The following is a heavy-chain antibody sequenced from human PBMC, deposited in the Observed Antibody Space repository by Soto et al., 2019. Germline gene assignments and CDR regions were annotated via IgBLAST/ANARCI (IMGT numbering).Heavy chain of an antibody. V-gene: IGHV4-39*01. CDR3: ARHRTGLFLYFASSTRNYYHSLDV. Sequence: TSTVYRDSVSSGSFYWAWIRQPPGKGLEWIGSIYYGGSTHYNPSLKSRVTISVDTSKNQFSLKVSSVTAADTAVYYCARHRTGLFLYFASSTRNYYHSLDVCLPGT. CDR1: RDSVSSGSFY. D-gene: IGHD3-9*01. CDR2: IYYGGST. J-gene: IGHJ6*02.